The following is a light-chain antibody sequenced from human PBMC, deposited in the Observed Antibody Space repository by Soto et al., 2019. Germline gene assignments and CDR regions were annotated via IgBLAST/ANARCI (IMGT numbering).Light chain of an antibody. CDR3: SSSTSTSTLMI. CDR1: SSDVGRYKF. J-gene: IGLJ2*01. V-gene: IGLV2-14*01. CDR2: EVS. Sequence: QPVLTQPASVSGSPGQSITISCTGTSSDVGRYKFVSWYQQYPGKAPRLMMYEVSNRPSGVSNRFSGSKSGNTASLTISGLPTEDEAIYYCSSSTSTSTLMIFGGGTKLTVL.